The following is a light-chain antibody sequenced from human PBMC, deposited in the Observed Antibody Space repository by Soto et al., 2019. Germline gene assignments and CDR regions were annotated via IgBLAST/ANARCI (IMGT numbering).Light chain of an antibody. CDR3: QSYDSSLSGYV. CDR1: SSNIGAGYD. Sequence: HSVLTQPPSVSGAPGQRVTISCTGSSSNIGAGYDVHWYQQLPGTAPKLLIYANTNRPSGVPDRFSGSKSGTSASLAITGLRAEDEADYYCQSYDSSLSGYVFGTGTKLTVL. V-gene: IGLV1-40*01. J-gene: IGLJ1*01. CDR2: ANT.